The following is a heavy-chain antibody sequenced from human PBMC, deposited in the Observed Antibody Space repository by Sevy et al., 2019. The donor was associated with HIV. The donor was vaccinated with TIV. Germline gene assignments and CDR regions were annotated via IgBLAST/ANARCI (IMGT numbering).Heavy chain of an antibody. J-gene: IGHJ6*04. CDR2: INHGGTT. Sequence: SETLSLTCGVSGGYFNDYYWAWVRQSPEKGLEWIGEINHGGTTNYNPSLQSRLAISVDMSKRQFSLKINSVTAADTALYYCVKERRDYYYFMDLWGKGTTVTVSS. V-gene: IGHV4-34*01. CDR3: VKERRDYYYFMDL. CDR1: GGYFNDYY. D-gene: IGHD1-1*01.